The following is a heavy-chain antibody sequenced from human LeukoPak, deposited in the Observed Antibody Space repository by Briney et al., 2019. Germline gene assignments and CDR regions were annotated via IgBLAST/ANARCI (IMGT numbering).Heavy chain of an antibody. J-gene: IGHJ4*02. Sequence: SETLSLTCAVSGGSISSSNWWSWVRQPPGKGLEWIGEIYHSGSTNYNPSLKSRVTISVDKSKNQFSLKLSSVTAADTAVYYCARHNYGDYADFDYWGQGTLVTVSS. CDR3: ARHNYGDYADFDY. D-gene: IGHD4-17*01. V-gene: IGHV4-4*02. CDR2: IYHSGST. CDR1: GGSISSSNW.